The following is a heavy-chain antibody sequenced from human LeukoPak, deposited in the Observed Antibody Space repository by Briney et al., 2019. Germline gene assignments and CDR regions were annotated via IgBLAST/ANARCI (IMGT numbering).Heavy chain of an antibody. J-gene: IGHJ4*02. Sequence: GGSLRLSCAASGFTFSSYEMNWVRQAPGKGLEWVSYISSSGSTIYYADSVKGRFTISRDNAENSLYLQMSSLKTEDTAVYYCAAQGGSGDLRYWGQGTLVTVSS. CDR2: ISSSGSTI. CDR1: GFTFSSYE. CDR3: AAQGGSGDLRY. V-gene: IGHV3-48*03. D-gene: IGHD4-17*01.